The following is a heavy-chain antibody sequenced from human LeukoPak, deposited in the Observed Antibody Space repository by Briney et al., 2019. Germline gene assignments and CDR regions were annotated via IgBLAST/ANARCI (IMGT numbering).Heavy chain of an antibody. V-gene: IGHV3-21*01. CDR3: ARGGSGYLGFFDI. J-gene: IGHJ3*02. CDR2: ISSSSSYI. D-gene: IGHD3-22*01. CDR1: GFTFSSYW. Sequence: GGSLRLSCAASGFTFSSYWMHWVRQAPGKGLEWVSSISSSSSYIYYADSVKGRFTISRDNAKNSLYLQMNSLRAEDTAVYYCARGGSGYLGFFDIWGQGTMVTVSS.